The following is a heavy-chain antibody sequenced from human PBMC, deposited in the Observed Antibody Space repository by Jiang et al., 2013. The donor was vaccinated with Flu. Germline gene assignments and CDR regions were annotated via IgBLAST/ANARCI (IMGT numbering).Heavy chain of an antibody. D-gene: IGHD6-6*01. V-gene: IGHV4-34*01. CDR3: ARGDRAARCSG. CDR2: ISQSGST. Sequence: LLKPSETLSLTCGVYDGSFRGYYWTWIRQPPGKGLEWIGEISQSGSTNYNPSLKSRVTISLDTSKNQFSLKLSSVTAADTAMYYCARGDRAARCSGWGQGTLVTVSS. CDR1: DGSFRGYY. J-gene: IGHJ4*02.